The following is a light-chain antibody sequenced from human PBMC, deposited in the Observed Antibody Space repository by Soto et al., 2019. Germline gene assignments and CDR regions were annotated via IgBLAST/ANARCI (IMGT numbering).Light chain of an antibody. J-gene: IGLJ3*02. CDR2: GNT. Sequence: QSVLTQPPSVSGAPGQRVTISCTESSSNIGAGYDVHWYQQVPGTAPKLLIYGNTNRPSGVPDRFSGSKSGTSASLAITGLQAEDEADYYCQSYDSSLSGWRVFGGGTQLTVL. V-gene: IGLV1-40*01. CDR1: SSNIGAGYD. CDR3: QSYDSSLSGWRV.